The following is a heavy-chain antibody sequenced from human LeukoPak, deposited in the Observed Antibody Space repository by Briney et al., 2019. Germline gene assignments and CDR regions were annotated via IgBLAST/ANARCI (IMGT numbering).Heavy chain of an antibody. D-gene: IGHD5-12*01. J-gene: IGHJ4*02. CDR1: GDPISSHSDY. CDR2: SYHIGIT. Sequence: SETLSLTCTVSGDPISSHSDYKWTWIRQPPGKGLAWIGYSYHIGITNYNPSLKSRVTISVDTSNNQFSLKLTSVTAADTAVYYCAREYSGFDYWGQGTLVTVSS. V-gene: IGHV4-61*08. CDR3: AREYSGFDY.